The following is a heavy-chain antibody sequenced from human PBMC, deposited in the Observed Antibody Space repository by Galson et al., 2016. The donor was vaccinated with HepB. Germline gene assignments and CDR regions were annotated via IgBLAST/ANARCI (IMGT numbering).Heavy chain of an antibody. J-gene: IGHJ4*02. D-gene: IGHD3-3*01. Sequence: SLRLSCAASGFSFSSYAMHWIRQAPGKGLEWVAVIWYDGTKKYYVDSVEGRVTISRDNSKNTLSLQMNSQADEDTAIYYCAKVGPSISTSIRWYFDSWGQGTLVTVSS. V-gene: IGHV3-33*06. CDR3: AKVGPSISTSIRWYFDS. CDR2: IWYDGTKK. CDR1: GFSFSSYA.